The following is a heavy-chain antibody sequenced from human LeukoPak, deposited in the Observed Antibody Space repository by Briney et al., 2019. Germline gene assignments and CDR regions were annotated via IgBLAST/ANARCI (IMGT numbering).Heavy chain of an antibody. D-gene: IGHD3-10*01. CDR3: AREYGSGSLNYFDY. CDR1: GFTFSSYS. CDR2: ISSSSSYI. Sequence: GESLKISCAASGFTFSSYSMNWVRQAPGKGLEWVSSISSSSSYIYYADSVKGRFTISRDNAKNSLYLQMNSLRAEDTAVYYCAREYGSGSLNYFDYWGQGTLVTVSS. J-gene: IGHJ4*02. V-gene: IGHV3-21*01.